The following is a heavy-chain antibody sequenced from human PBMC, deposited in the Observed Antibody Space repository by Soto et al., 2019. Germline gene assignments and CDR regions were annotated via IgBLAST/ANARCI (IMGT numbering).Heavy chain of an antibody. V-gene: IGHV4-34*01. D-gene: IGHD6-13*01. J-gene: IGHJ4*02. CDR2: INHSGST. CDR3: ARGNIAAALVY. CDR1: GGSFSGYY. Sequence: SETLSLTCAVYGGSFSGYYWSWIRQPPGKGLEWIGEINHSGSTNYNPSLKSRVTISVDTSKNQFSLNLGSVTAADTAVYYCARGNIAAALVYWGRGTLVTVSS.